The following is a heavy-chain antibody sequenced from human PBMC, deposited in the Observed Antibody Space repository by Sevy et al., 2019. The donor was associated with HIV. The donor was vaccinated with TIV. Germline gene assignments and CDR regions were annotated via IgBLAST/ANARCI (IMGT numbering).Heavy chain of an antibody. CDR1: GISFSSYE. CDR3: GREGSSHSMDV. CDR2: ISSSGSTI. Sequence: GGSLRLSCAASGISFSSYEMNWVRQAPGKGLEWVSYISSSGSTIYYADSVKGRFTVSRDNAKNSQFLQMNSLRAEDTGVYYCGREGSSHSMDVWGQGTTVTVSS. D-gene: IGHD1-26*01. V-gene: IGHV3-48*03. J-gene: IGHJ6*02.